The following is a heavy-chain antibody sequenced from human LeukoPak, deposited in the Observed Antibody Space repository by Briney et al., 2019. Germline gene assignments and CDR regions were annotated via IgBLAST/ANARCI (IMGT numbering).Heavy chain of an antibody. D-gene: IGHD3-3*01. CDR1: GYTFTGYY. CDR2: INPNSGGT. V-gene: IGHV1-2*02. J-gene: IGHJ4*02. CDR3: ASFRFLEWFPWY. Sequence: ASVKVSCKASGYTFTGYYMHRVRQAPGQGLEWMGWINPNSGGTNYAQKFQGRVTMTRDTSISTAYMELSRLRSDDTAVYYCASFRFLEWFPWYWGQGTLVTVSS.